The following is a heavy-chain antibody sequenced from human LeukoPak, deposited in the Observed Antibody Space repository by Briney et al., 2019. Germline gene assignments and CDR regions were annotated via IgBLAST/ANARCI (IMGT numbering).Heavy chain of an antibody. V-gene: IGHV3-48*03. J-gene: IGHJ4*02. Sequence: QPGGSLRLSCAASGFTFSNYEMTWVRQAPGKGLEWVSYISSSGSTIYYADSVKGRFTISRDNAKSSLYLQMNSLRAEDTALYYCAKDRLSDWLTDCWGQGTLVTVSS. D-gene: IGHD3-9*01. CDR2: ISSSGSTI. CDR3: AKDRLSDWLTDC. CDR1: GFTFSNYE.